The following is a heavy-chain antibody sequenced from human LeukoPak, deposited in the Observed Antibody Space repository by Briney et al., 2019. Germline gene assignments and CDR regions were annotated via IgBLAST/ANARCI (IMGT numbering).Heavy chain of an antibody. V-gene: IGHV4-34*01. Sequence: SETLSLTCAAYGGSFSGYYWSWIRQPPGKGLEWIVEINHSGSTNYNPSLKSRVTISVDTSKNQFSLKLSSVTAADTAVYYCARDRGYSYGYGYWGQGTLVTVSS. D-gene: IGHD5-18*01. CDR2: INHSGST. CDR3: ARDRGYSYGYGY. CDR1: GGSFSGYY. J-gene: IGHJ4*02.